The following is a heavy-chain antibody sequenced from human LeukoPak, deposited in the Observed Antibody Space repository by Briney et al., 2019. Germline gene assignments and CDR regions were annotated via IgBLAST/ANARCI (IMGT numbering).Heavy chain of an antibody. CDR3: ARDSAPGDTYGLLGIDS. CDR1: GYTFTGYY. D-gene: IGHD5-18*01. J-gene: IGHJ4*02. Sequence: ASVKVSCKASGYTFTGYYMHWVRQAPGQGLEWMGWINPNSGGTNYAQKFQGRVTMTRDTSISTAYMELSRLRADDTAVYYCARDSAPGDTYGLLGIDSWGQGTLVTVSS. V-gene: IGHV1-2*02. CDR2: INPNSGGT.